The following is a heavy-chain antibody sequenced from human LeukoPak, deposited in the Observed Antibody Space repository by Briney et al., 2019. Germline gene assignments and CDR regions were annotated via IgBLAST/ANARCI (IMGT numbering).Heavy chain of an antibody. CDR1: GFTFSSYS. CDR3: ARGAPTTVTTAGDY. CDR2: ISSSSSYI. D-gene: IGHD4-17*01. J-gene: IGHJ4*02. Sequence: PGGSLRLSCAASGFTFSSYSMNWVRQAPGKGLEWVSSISSSSSYIYYADSVKGRFTISRDNAKNSLYLQMNSLRAEDTAAYYCARGAPTTVTTAGDYWGQGTLVTVSS. V-gene: IGHV3-21*01.